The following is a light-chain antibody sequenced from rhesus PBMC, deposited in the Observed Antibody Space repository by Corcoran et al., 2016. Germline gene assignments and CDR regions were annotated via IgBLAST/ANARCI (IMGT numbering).Light chain of an antibody. CDR3: QHGYGTPLT. CDR2: KAS. Sequence: DIQMTQSPSSLSASVGDRVTITCRASENVNNYVNWYQQKPGKAPKLLIYKASTLQSGVPSRISGSGSGTDYTFPISSLQPDDVATYYCQHGYGTPLTFGGGTKVEIK. J-gene: IGKJ4*01. V-gene: IGKV1-74*01. CDR1: ENVNNY.